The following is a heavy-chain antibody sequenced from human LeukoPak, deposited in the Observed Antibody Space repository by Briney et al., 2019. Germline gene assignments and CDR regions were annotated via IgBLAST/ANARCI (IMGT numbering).Heavy chain of an antibody. Sequence: PGGSLRLSCAASGFTFDNYVMNWVRQAPGKGLEWVSGISASGGKTYYADSVKGRFTISRDNSKNTLYLQMNSLTAEDTALYYCAKDLGDIVATPDYWGQGTLVTVSS. J-gene: IGHJ4*02. V-gene: IGHV3-23*01. D-gene: IGHD5-12*01. CDR3: AKDLGDIVATPDY. CDR1: GFTFDNYV. CDR2: ISASGGKT.